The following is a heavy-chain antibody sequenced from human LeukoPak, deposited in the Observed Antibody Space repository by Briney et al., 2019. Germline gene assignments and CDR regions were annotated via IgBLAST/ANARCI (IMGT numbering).Heavy chain of an antibody. D-gene: IGHD3-10*01. CDR3: ARTRYYYNSRSYGAPYYFDY. J-gene: IGHJ4*02. Sequence: PSETLSLTCTVSGYSISSGYYWGWIRQPPGKGLEWIGSIYHSGSTYYNPSLKSRVTISVDTAKNQFSLKLSSVTAADTAVYYCARTRYYYNSRSYGAPYYFDYWGQGTLVTVSS. CDR2: IYHSGST. V-gene: IGHV4-38-2*02. CDR1: GYSISSGYY.